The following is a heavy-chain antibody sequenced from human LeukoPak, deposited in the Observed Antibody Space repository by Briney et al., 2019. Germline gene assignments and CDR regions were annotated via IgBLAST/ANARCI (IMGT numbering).Heavy chain of an antibody. CDR2: IYYSGST. CDR1: GGSISSYY. J-gene: IGHJ4*02. Sequence: PSETLSLTCTVSGGSISSYYWSWIRQPPGKGLEWIGYIYYSGSTNYNPSLKSRVTLSVYTSKNQFSLKLTAVTDPDPAVVYWPRHSSRGSGSYSHYLDYWGQRTLVTVSS. D-gene: IGHD3-10*01. CDR3: PRHSSRGSGSYSHYLDY. V-gene: IGHV4-59*08.